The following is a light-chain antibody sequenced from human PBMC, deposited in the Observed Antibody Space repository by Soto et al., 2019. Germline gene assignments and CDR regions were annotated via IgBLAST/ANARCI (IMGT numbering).Light chain of an antibody. CDR3: QKYYSSPHT. J-gene: IGKJ1*01. Sequence: AIRMTQSPSSFSASTADRVTITCRVSQGISSYLAWYQQKPGKAPKLLIYAASTLQSGVPSRFSGSGSGTDFTLTISCLHSEDFATYYCQKYYSSPHTFGQGTKVEI. CDR1: QGISSY. V-gene: IGKV1-8*01. CDR2: AAS.